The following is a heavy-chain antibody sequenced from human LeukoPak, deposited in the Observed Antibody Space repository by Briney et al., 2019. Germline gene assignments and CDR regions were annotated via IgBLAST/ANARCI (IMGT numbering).Heavy chain of an antibody. CDR2: ISTSSSYI. Sequence: GGSLRLSCVVSGFTFSSFYMNWVRQAPGKGLEWVSSISTSSSYIYYADSVKGRFTISRDNAKNSLYLQMNSLRAEDTAVYYCARTMYCSSTSCRVYYYYYMDVWGKGTTVTVSS. D-gene: IGHD2-2*01. CDR1: GFTFSSFY. CDR3: ARTMYCSSTSCRVYYYYYMDV. V-gene: IGHV3-21*01. J-gene: IGHJ6*03.